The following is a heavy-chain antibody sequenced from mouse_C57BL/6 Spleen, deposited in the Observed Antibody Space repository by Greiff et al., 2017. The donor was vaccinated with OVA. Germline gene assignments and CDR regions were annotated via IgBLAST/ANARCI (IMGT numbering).Heavy chain of an antibody. Sequence: EVQVVESGGGLVKPGGSLKLSCAASGFTFSRYAMSWVRQTPEKRLEWVATISDGGSSNYYPDNVKGRFTISRDNAKNNLYLQLSHLKSEDTAMYYCATVVAPFYAMDYWGQGTSVTVSS. D-gene: IGHD1-1*01. CDR3: ATVVAPFYAMDY. CDR1: GFTFSRYA. V-gene: IGHV5-4*01. J-gene: IGHJ4*01. CDR2: ISDGGSSN.